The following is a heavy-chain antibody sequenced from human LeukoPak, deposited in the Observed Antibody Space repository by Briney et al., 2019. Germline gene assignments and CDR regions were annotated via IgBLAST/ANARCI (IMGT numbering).Heavy chain of an antibody. D-gene: IGHD1-1*01. Sequence: PSETLSLTCTVSGDSISGTAYSWGWIRQSPGRGLEWIGSVYYYGTTFNNPSLRSRVTISLDTSKNQFSLRLTSVTAADTAVYYCARHHDGHVNNWLVDYYSFYKDVWGKGTTVIVSS. CDR2: VYYYGTT. CDR1: GDSISGTAYS. J-gene: IGHJ6*03. CDR3: ARHHDGHVNNWLVDYYSFYKDV. V-gene: IGHV4-39*01.